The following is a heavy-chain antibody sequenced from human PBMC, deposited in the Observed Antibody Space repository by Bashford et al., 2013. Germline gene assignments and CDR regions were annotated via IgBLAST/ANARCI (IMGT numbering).Heavy chain of an antibody. J-gene: IGHJ6*02. CDR1: GGSISSYY. V-gene: IGHV4-59*01. Sequence: SETLSLTCTVSGGSISSYYWSWIRQPPGKGLEWIGYIYYSGSTNYNPSLKSRVTISVDTSKNQFSLKLSSVTAADTAVYYCARGRAATVTSVFRGRRGGQGTTGHRSP. CDR2: IYYSGST. CDR3: ARGRAATVTSVFRGRR. D-gene: IGHD4-17*01.